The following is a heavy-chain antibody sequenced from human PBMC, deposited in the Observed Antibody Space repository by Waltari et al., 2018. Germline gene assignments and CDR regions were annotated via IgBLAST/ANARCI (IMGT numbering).Heavy chain of an antibody. J-gene: IGHJ3*02. CDR3: ARDPGLSLYGDLLAGAFDI. D-gene: IGHD4-17*01. CDR2: IIPIFGTA. CDR1: GGTFSSYA. V-gene: IGHV1-69*05. Sequence: QVQLVQSGAAVKKPGSSVKVSCKASGGTFSSYAISWVRPAPGHGLEWMGGIIPIFGTANYAQKFQGRVTITTDESTSTAYMELSSLRSEDTAVYYCARDPGLSLYGDLLAGAFDIWGQGTMVTVSS.